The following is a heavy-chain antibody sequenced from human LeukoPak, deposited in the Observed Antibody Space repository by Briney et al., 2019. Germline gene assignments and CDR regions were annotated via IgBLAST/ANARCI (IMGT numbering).Heavy chain of an antibody. Sequence: QSGGSLRLSCAASGFTFSSYSMNWVRQAPGKGLEWVSYISSSSSTIYYADSVKGRFTISRDNAKNSLYLQMNSLRAEDTAVYYCARAWGYYYDSSGGAAMGYWGQGTLVTVSS. CDR3: ARAWGYYYDSSGGAAMGY. J-gene: IGHJ4*02. CDR1: GFTFSSYS. V-gene: IGHV3-48*04. CDR2: ISSSSSTI. D-gene: IGHD3-22*01.